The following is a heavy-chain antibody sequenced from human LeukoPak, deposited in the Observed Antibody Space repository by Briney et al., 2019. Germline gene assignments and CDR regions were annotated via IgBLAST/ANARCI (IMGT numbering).Heavy chain of an antibody. CDR2: IKQDGSEK. D-gene: IGHD3-3*01. CDR3: ARVGIRFWYYFDY. V-gene: IGHV3-7*01. J-gene: IGHJ4*02. CDR1: GFTFSSYW. Sequence: PGGSLRLSCAASGFTFSSYWMSWVRQAPGKGLEWVANIKQDGSEKYYVDSVKGRFTISRDNAKNSLYLQMNSLRAEDTAVYYCARVGIRFWYYFDYWGQGTLVTVSS.